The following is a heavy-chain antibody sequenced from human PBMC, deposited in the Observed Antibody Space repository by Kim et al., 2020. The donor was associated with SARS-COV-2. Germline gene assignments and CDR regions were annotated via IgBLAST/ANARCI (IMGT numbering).Heavy chain of an antibody. CDR3: ARSEGRASWHQFDY. V-gene: IGHV4-59*01. CDR1: SDSFSAYY. Sequence: SETLSLTCTVSSDSFSAYYSSWIRHLPGKGLEWIGYIFYGGDTNYNPSLKSRVTISWDTSRNQFSLDVTSVTDADTAVYYCARSEGRASWHQFDYWGQGILVTVSS. J-gene: IGHJ4*02. CDR2: IFYGGDT.